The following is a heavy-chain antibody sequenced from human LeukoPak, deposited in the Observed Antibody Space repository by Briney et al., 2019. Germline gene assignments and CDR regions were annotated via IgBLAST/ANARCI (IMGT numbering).Heavy chain of an antibody. CDR2: IYYSGNT. V-gene: IGHV4-31*03. CDR3: ARVYGRSSSSDY. CDR1: GASISSGGYY. J-gene: IGHJ4*02. Sequence: SEPLSLTCTVSGASISSGGYYWSWIRQQPGKGLEWIGYIYYSGNTYYNPSLKSRVTISVDTSKNQFSLKLISVTAADTAVYYCARVYGRSSSSDYWGQGTLVTVSS. D-gene: IGHD2-2*01.